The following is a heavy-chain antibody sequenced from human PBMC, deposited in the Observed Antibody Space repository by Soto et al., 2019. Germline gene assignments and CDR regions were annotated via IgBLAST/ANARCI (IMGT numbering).Heavy chain of an antibody. Sequence: GESLKISCKGSGYNFATYWIGWVRQTSGKGLEWIGIIYPPNSDTEYSPSFEGQVTISAEKSINTAYLQWSSLTASDTAVYYCARHRLYSSSWTTFDYWGQGTLVTVSS. D-gene: IGHD2-2*01. V-gene: IGHV5-51*01. J-gene: IGHJ4*02. CDR3: ARHRLYSSSWTTFDY. CDR2: IYPPNSDT. CDR1: GYNFATYW.